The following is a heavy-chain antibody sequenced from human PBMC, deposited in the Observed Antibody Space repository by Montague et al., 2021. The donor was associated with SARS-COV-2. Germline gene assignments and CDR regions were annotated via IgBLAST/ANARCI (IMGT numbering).Heavy chain of an antibody. J-gene: IGHJ4*02. CDR1: GDSISSSTYY. CDR2: FFYNGAT. CDR3: ARCRLRNLCDY. V-gene: IGHV4-39*01. D-gene: IGHD4-17*01. Sequence: SLTCTVAGDSISSSTYYWGWVRQPPGKGLEWIGSFFYNGATHYXPSLKSRVTISVDTSKNQFSLKLNSVTAADTAVYYCARCRLRNLCDYWGQGTLVTASA.